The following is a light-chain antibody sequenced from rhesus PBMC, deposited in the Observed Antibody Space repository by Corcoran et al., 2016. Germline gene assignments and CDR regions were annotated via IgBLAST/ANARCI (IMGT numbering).Light chain of an antibody. Sequence: DIQMTQSPSSLSASVGDRVTITCQASQGISNWLAWYQQKPGKAPKVLIYSASRLQIGVPSRFSGSGSGTEFTLTISSVQPEDFATYYCQQHNSQPWTFGQGTKVEIK. CDR3: QQHNSQPWT. CDR1: QGISNW. CDR2: SAS. J-gene: IGKJ1*01. V-gene: IGKV1S4*01.